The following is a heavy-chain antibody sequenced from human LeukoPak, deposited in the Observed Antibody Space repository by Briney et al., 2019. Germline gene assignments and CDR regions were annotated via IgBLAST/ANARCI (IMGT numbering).Heavy chain of an antibody. J-gene: IGHJ6*02. Sequence: GGSLRLSCAASGFTFDDYAMHWVRQAPGKGLEWVPGISWNSGSIGYADSVKGRFTISRDNAKNSLYLQMNSLRAEDTALYYCAKDQAFRRIGYGMDVWGQGTTVTVSS. CDR1: GFTFDDYA. CDR3: AKDQAFRRIGYGMDV. V-gene: IGHV3-9*01. CDR2: ISWNSGSI. D-gene: IGHD2-15*01.